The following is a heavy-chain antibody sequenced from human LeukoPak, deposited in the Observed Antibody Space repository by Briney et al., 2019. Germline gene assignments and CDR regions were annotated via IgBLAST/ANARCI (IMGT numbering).Heavy chain of an antibody. V-gene: IGHV1-24*01. CDR2: FDPEDGET. J-gene: IGHJ4*02. CDR3: ATGIAVAGTFDY. Sequence: ASVKVSCKVSGYTLTELSMHWVRQAPGKGLEWMGGFDPEDGETIYAQKFQGRVTMTEDTSTDTAYMELSSLRSEDTAVYYCATGIAVAGTFDYWGQGTLVTVSS. CDR1: GYTLTELS. D-gene: IGHD6-19*01.